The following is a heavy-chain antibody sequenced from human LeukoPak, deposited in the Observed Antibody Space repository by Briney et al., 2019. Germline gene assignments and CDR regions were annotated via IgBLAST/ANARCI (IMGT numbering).Heavy chain of an antibody. CDR3: AKTPFSYGDYYYFDY. Sequence: GGSLRLSRAASGVTLSSYAVSWVRQAAGKGLEWLSAISGNGGNTYYADSVKGRFTISRDNYTNPLFLQMNSLRAEDTAVYYCAKTPFSYGDYYYFDYWGQGTLVTVSS. CDR2: ISGNGGNT. D-gene: IGHD4-17*01. V-gene: IGHV3-23*01. J-gene: IGHJ4*02. CDR1: GVTLSSYA.